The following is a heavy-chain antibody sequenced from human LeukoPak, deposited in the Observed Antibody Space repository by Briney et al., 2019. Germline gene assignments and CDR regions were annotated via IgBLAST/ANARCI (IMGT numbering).Heavy chain of an antibody. CDR1: GYRFTSYW. J-gene: IGHJ5*02. Sequence: GESLKISCKGSGYRFTSYWIGWVRQMPGKGLDWIGIIYPGDSDTRYSPSFQGQVTISADKSISTAYLQWSSLKASDTAMYYCARSPTVTTPNWFDPWGQGTLVTVSS. D-gene: IGHD4-17*01. CDR3: ARSPTVTTPNWFDP. V-gene: IGHV5-51*01. CDR2: IYPGDSDT.